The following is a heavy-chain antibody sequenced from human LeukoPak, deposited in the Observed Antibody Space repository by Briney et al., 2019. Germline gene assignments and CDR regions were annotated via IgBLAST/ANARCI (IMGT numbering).Heavy chain of an antibody. J-gene: IGHJ4*02. Sequence: GESLKISCKGSGYSFSSYWIVWVRQMPGKGLEWMGIIYPGDSDTRYSPSFQGQVTISADKSISTAYLQWSSLKASDTAMYYCARQRSGSYFPDLYDYWGQGTLVTVSS. CDR3: ARQRSGSYFPDLYDY. CDR2: IYPGDSDT. V-gene: IGHV5-51*01. CDR1: GYSFSSYW. D-gene: IGHD1-26*01.